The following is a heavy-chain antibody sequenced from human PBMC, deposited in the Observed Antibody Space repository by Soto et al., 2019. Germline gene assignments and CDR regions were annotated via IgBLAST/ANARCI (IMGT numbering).Heavy chain of an antibody. Sequence: QVQLVESGGGVVQPGRSLRLSCAASGFTFSSYGMHWVRQAPGKGLEWVAVISYDGSNKYYADSVKGRFTISRDNSKNTLYLQMNSLRAEDTAVYYCALLRRPKELLRSGFDYWGQGTLVTVSS. D-gene: IGHD1-26*01. CDR3: ALLRRPKELLRSGFDY. CDR2: ISYDGSNK. CDR1: GFTFSSYG. V-gene: IGHV3-30*03. J-gene: IGHJ4*02.